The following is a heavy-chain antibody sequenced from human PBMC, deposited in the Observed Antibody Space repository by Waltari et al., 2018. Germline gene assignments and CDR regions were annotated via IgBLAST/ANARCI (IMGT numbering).Heavy chain of an antibody. V-gene: IGHV3-30*18. CDR2: ISYDGSNK. CDR3: AKSNYYGSGVPSDY. D-gene: IGHD3-10*01. CDR1: GFTFSSYG. Sequence: QVQLVESGGGVVQPGRSLRLSCAASGFTFSSYGMHWVRQAPGKGLEWVAVISYDGSNKYYADSVKGRFTTSRDNSKNTMYLQMNSLRAEDTAVYYCAKSNYYGSGVPSDYWGQGTLVTVSS. J-gene: IGHJ4*02.